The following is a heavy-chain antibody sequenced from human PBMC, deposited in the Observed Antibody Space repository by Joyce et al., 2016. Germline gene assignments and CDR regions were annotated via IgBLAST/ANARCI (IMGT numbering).Heavy chain of an antibody. CDR3: VRQSNSGGRYYYFMDV. D-gene: IGHD2-15*01. CDR1: GFRFSGSW. J-gene: IGHJ6*03. Sequence: EVQLVQSGAEVKKAGQSLKISCQGSGFRFSGSWIGWVRQMPGKGLGWLGRTYPSDAEFRYSPSFQGQVTISADGSTSAAYLQWTSLKAADTATYFCVRQSNSGGRYYYFMDVWGKGTKVIVSS. CDR2: TYPSDAEF. V-gene: IGHV5-51*01.